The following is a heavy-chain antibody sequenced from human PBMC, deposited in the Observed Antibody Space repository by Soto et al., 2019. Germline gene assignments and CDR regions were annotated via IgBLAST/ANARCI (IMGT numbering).Heavy chain of an antibody. V-gene: IGHV3-9*01. J-gene: IGHJ4*02. CDR2: ISRNEKTR. D-gene: IGHD3-10*01. Sequence: EVQLVESGGGLVQPGRPLRLSCAASGFTFDDHAMNWVRQAPGKGLEWVAGISRNEKTRGYVDSVKGRFTVSRDNAKNSLYLQMNSLRPEDTAVYFCAKDKSGWSAGEVPFPLDYWGQGTLVTVAS. CDR1: GFTFDDHA. CDR3: AKDKSGWSAGEVPFPLDY.